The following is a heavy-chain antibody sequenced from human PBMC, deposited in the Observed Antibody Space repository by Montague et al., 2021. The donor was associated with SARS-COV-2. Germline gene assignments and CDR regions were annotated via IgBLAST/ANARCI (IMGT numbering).Heavy chain of an antibody. J-gene: IGHJ4*02. CDR2: IYYSGST. CDR3: AREFSSITIFGMFFYYFDY. D-gene: IGHD3-3*01. Sequence: SETLSLTCTVSGGSISSYYWSWIRRPPGKGLEWIGYIYYSGSTNYNPSLKSRDTISVDTSKNQFSLKLSSVTAADTAVYYCAREFSSITIFGMFFYYFDYWGQGTLVTVSS. CDR1: GGSISSYY. V-gene: IGHV4-59*01.